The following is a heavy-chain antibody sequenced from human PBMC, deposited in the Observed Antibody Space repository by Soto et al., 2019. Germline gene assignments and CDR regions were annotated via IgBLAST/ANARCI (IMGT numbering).Heavy chain of an antibody. D-gene: IGHD3-10*01. CDR2: IDPSDSYT. CDR3: ARLRGFGELSYYYYYGMDV. Sequence: PGESLRISCKGSGYSFTSYWISWVRQMPGKGLEWMGRIDPSDSYTNYSPSFQGHVTISADKSISTAYLQWSSLKASDTAMYYCARLRGFGELSYYYYYGMDVCGHGTTVTVSS. CDR1: GYSFTSYW. V-gene: IGHV5-10-1*01. J-gene: IGHJ6*02.